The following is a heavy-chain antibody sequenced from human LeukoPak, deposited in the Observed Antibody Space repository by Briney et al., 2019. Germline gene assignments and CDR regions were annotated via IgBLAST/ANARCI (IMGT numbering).Heavy chain of an antibody. V-gene: IGHV3-21*01. Sequence: PGGSLRLSCVGSGFTFSSYSVNWVRQSPGKGLECVSYISSSSSYIHYADSVKGRFTISRDNAKKSLYLQMNSLRAEDTAVYYCARAPLHLAMYHYFDYWGQGTLVTVSS. CDR3: ARAPLHLAMYHYFDY. CDR2: ISSSSSYI. CDR1: GFTFSSYS. J-gene: IGHJ4*02. D-gene: IGHD2-2*01.